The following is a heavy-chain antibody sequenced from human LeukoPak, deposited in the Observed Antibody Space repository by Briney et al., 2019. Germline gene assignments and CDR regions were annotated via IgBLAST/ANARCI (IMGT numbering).Heavy chain of an antibody. Sequence: SETLSLTCAVYGGSFSGYYWSWIRQPPGKGLEWIGEINHSGSTNYNPSLKSRVTISVDTSKNQFSLKLSSVTAADTAVYYCARYVAATATTRVGKWPVWGKGTTVTVSS. V-gene: IGHV4-34*01. CDR1: GGSFSGYY. J-gene: IGHJ6*04. D-gene: IGHD4-17*01. CDR3: ARYVAATATTRVGKWPV. CDR2: INHSGST.